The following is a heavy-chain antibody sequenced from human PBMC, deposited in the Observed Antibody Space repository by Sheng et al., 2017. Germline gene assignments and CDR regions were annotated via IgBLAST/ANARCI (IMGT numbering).Heavy chain of an antibody. J-gene: IGHJ6*03. V-gene: IGHV3-21*01. CDR3: ARVGNYYGSGSYSNYYYYYMDV. D-gene: IGHD3-10*01. CDR2: ISSSSSYI. Sequence: EVQLVESGGGLVKPGGSLRLSCAASGFTFSSYSMNWVRQAPGKGLEWVSSISSSSSYIYYADSVKGRFTISRDNAKNSLYLQMNSLRAEDTAVYYCARVGNYYGSGSYSNYYYYYMDVWGKGTTV. CDR1: GFTFSSYS.